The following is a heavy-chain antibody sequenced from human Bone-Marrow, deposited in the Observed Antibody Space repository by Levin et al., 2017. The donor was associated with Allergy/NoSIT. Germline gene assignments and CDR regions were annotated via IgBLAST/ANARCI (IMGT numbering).Heavy chain of an antibody. CDR1: GYSFTSYW. CDR3: ARHVLIRRCSSSSGTPYYYYYMDV. D-gene: IGHD6-6*01. Sequence: GESLKISCKGSGYSFTSYWIGWVRQMPGKGLEWMGIIYPGDSDTRYSPSFQGQVTISADKSISTAYLQWSSLKASDTAMYYCARHVLIRRCSSSSGTPYYYYYMDVWGKGTTVTVSS. J-gene: IGHJ6*03. V-gene: IGHV5-51*01. CDR2: IYPGDSDT.